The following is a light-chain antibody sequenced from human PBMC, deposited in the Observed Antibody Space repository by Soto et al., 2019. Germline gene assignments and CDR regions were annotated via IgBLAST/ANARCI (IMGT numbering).Light chain of an antibody. Sequence: QSALTQPASVSGSPGQSITISCTGTSSDVGGYNYVSWYQQHPGKAPKLMIYDVSNRPSGVSNRFSGSKSGNTASLTISGLQAEDEAYYYCSSYTSSGYVVFGGGTKLTVL. V-gene: IGLV2-14*01. CDR1: SSDVGGYNY. J-gene: IGLJ2*01. CDR3: SSYTSSGYVV. CDR2: DVS.